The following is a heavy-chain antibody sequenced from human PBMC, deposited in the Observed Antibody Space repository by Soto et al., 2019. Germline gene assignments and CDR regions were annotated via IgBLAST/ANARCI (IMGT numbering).Heavy chain of an antibody. CDR3: ARHYSNYAYYYYGMDV. CDR2: IKQDGSEK. D-gene: IGHD4-4*01. J-gene: IGHJ6*02. Sequence: GGSLRLSCAASGFTFSSYWMSWVRQAPGKGPEWVANIKQDGSEKYYVDSVRGRFTISRDNAKNSLYLQMNSLRAEDTAVYYCARHYSNYAYYYYGMDVWGQGTTVTVSS. V-gene: IGHV3-7*05. CDR1: GFTFSSYW.